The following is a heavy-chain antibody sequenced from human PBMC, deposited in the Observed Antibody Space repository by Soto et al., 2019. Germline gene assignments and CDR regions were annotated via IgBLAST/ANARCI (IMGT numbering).Heavy chain of an antibody. V-gene: IGHV1-3*01. Sequence: QVQLVQSGAEVKKPGASVKVSCKASGYTFTSYAMHWVRQAPGQRLEWMGWINAGNGNTKYSQKFQGRVTITRDTSASTAYMELSSLRSEDTAVYYCARDVGYCSGGSCYSFEYWGQGTLVTVSS. J-gene: IGHJ4*02. CDR3: ARDVGYCSGGSCYSFEY. CDR2: INAGNGNT. CDR1: GYTFTSYA. D-gene: IGHD2-15*01.